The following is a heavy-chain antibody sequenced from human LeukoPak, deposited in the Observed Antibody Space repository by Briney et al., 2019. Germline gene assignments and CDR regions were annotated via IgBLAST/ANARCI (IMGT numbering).Heavy chain of an antibody. CDR2: INPNSGGT. CDR3: ARVGEYGSGSYLLY. V-gene: IGHV1-2*02. Sequence: GASVKVSCKASGYTFTGYYIHWVRQAPGQGLEWMGCINPNSGGTNYTQKFQGRVTMTRDTSISTAYMELSRLRSDDTAVYYCARVGEYGSGSYLLYWGQGTLVTVSS. D-gene: IGHD3-10*01. J-gene: IGHJ4*02. CDR1: GYTFTGYY.